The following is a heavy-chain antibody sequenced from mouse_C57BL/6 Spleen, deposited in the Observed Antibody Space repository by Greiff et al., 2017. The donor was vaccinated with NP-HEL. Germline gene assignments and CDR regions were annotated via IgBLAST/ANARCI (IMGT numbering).Heavy chain of an antibody. Sequence: QVQLQQSGPELVKPGASVKISCKASGYAFSSSWMNWVKQRPGKGLEWIGRIYPGDGDTNYNGKFKGKATLTADQSSSTAYMQLSSLTSEDSAVYFCARSNWEGSDYWGQGTTLTVSS. J-gene: IGHJ2*01. CDR3: ARSNWEGSDY. CDR2: IYPGDGDT. D-gene: IGHD4-1*02. CDR1: GYAFSSSW. V-gene: IGHV1-82*01.